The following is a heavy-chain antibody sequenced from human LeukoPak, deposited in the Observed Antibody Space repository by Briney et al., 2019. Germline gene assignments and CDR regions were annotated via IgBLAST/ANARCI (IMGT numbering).Heavy chain of an antibody. CDR2: IYSGGST. D-gene: IGHD6-6*01. Sequence: PGGSLRLSCAASGFTASSNYMSWVRQAPGKGLEWVSVIYSGGSTYYADSVKGRFTISRDNSKNTLYLQMNSLRAEDTAVYYCARHEYSSSLDPTYFDYWGQGTLVTVSS. V-gene: IGHV3-53*01. CDR1: GFTASSNY. J-gene: IGHJ4*02. CDR3: ARHEYSSSLDPTYFDY.